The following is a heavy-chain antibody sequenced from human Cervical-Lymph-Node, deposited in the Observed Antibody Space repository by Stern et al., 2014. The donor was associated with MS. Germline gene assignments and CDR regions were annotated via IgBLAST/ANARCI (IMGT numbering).Heavy chain of an antibody. CDR3: ARDYYDSRGYSH. CDR2: IYSGGPD. CDR1: GYSVSTNY. D-gene: IGHD3-22*01. Sequence: EVQLVESGGGLIQPGGSLRLSCAVSGYSVSTNYISWIRHAPGKGQEWDAVIYSGGPDYHADSVRGRFTTSRDNARNTLSLQMDSLRAEDTAVYYCARDYYDSRGYSHWGQGTLVTVSS. J-gene: IGHJ4*02. V-gene: IGHV3-53*01.